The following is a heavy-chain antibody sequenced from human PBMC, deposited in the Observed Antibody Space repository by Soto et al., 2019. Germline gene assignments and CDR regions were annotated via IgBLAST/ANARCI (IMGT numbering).Heavy chain of an antibody. CDR3: ARAAFLAPAPIPY. Sequence: SETLSLTCTVSGGSISNYYWSWIRQPPGKGLEWIGYIYYSGSTNYNPSLQSRVTISVDTSKNQFSLKLSSVTAADTAVYYCARAAFLAPAPIPYWGQ. J-gene: IGHJ4*02. CDR1: GGSISNYY. V-gene: IGHV4-59*01. CDR2: IYYSGST. D-gene: IGHD2-21*01.